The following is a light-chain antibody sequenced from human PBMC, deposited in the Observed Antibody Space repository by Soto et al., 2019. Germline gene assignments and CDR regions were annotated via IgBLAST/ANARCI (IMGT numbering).Light chain of an antibody. CDR3: QQYDNWPRT. V-gene: IGKV3-15*01. CDR1: QSVRSN. Sequence: EKVMTQSPATLSVSPGARATLSCRASQSVRSNLAWYQQKPGQPPRLLIYDASTRATGIPSRFSGSGSGTEFTLTISSLKSEDFGVYYCQQYDNWPRTFGQGTKVDMK. J-gene: IGKJ1*01. CDR2: DAS.